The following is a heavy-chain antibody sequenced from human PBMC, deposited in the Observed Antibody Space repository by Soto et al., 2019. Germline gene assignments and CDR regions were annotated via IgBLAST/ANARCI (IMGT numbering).Heavy chain of an antibody. CDR1: GFTFKLYT. Sequence: EVQLVESGGGLVKPGGSLRLSCAASGFTFKLYTMHWVRQAPGKGLEWVSFCTPSSSSISYADSVEGRFTISRDNARKSHYLQVHNLRAEDTAVYYCARDAASALDHWGQGTLVTVSS. J-gene: IGHJ4*02. CDR3: ARDAASALDH. D-gene: IGHD2-15*01. CDR2: CTPSSSSI. V-gene: IGHV3-21*01.